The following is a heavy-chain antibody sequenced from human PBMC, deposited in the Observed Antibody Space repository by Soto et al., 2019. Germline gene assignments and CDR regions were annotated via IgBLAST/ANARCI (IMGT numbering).Heavy chain of an antibody. CDR1: GGSISSSSYY. D-gene: IGHD2-15*01. Sequence: SETLSLTCTVPGGSISSSSYYWGWIRQPPGKGLEWIGSIYYSGSTYYNPSLKSRVTISVDTSKNQFSLKLSSVTAADTAVYYCARRGNCSGGSCYSDYGRWFDPWGQGTLVTVSS. CDR2: IYYSGST. CDR3: ARRGNCSGGSCYSDYGRWFDP. J-gene: IGHJ5*02. V-gene: IGHV4-39*01.